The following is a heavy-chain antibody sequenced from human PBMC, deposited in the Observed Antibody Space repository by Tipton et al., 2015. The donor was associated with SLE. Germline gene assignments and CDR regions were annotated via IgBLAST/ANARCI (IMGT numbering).Heavy chain of an antibody. J-gene: IGHJ5*02. D-gene: IGHD4-11*01. CDR1: GGSFSGYY. V-gene: IGHV4-34*01. CDR2: INHSGST. Sequence: GLVKPSETLSLTCAVYGGSFSGYYWSWIRQPPGKGLEWIGEINHSGSTNYNPSLKSRVTISLDTSKNQFSLKLSSVTAADTAVYYCASDFDYSTSGWFDPWGQGTLVTVSS. CDR3: ASDFDYSTSGWFDP.